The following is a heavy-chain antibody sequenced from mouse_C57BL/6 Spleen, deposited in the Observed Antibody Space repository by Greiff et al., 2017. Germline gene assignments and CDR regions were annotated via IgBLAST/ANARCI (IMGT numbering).Heavy chain of an antibody. CDR3: ATGDYDGAMDY. Sequence: VQLQQSGAELVKPGASVKISCKASGYAFSSYWMNGVKQRPGKGLEWIGQIYPGDGDTNYNGKFKGKATLTADKSSSTAYMQLSSLTSEDSAVYFCATGDYDGAMDYWGQGTSVTVSS. CDR1: GYAFSSYW. D-gene: IGHD2-4*01. J-gene: IGHJ4*01. CDR2: IYPGDGDT. V-gene: IGHV1-80*01.